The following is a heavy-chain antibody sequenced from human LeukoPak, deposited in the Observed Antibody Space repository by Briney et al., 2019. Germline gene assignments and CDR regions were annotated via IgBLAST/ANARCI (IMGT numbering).Heavy chain of an antibody. CDR2: IYYSGST. J-gene: IGHJ4*02. Sequence: SETLSLTCTVSGGSISSSNYYWGWIRQPPGKGLEWIGSIYYSGSTYYKSSLKSRITISVDTSKNQFSLKLSSVTAADTAVYYCARNVMGGSSGYWRFDYWGQGTLVTVSS. D-gene: IGHD3-22*01. CDR3: ARNVMGGSSGYWRFDY. CDR1: GGSISSSNYY. V-gene: IGHV4-39*01.